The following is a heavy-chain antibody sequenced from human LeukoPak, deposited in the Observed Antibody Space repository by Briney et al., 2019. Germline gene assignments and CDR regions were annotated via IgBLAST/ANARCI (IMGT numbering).Heavy chain of an antibody. CDR3: ARSDPQLDL. J-gene: IGHJ5*02. V-gene: IGHV1-2*02. CDR2: INPNSGDT. CDR1: AYPFTGCY. Sequence: ASVKVSCKASAYPFTGCYIHWVRQAPGQGLEWMGWINPNSGDTSYAQKFQGRFTMTRDTSISTAYMDLSSLRSDDTAVYYCARSDPQLDLWGQGTLVTVSS. D-gene: IGHD5-18*01.